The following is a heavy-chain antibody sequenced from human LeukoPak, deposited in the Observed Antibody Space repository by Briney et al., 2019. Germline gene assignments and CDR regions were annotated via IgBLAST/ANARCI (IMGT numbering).Heavy chain of an antibody. CDR2: IYTSGST. V-gene: IGHV4-4*07. CDR1: GGSISSYY. CDR3: ARASRYSGYDWGGMDAFDI. Sequence: PSETLSLTCTVSGGSISSYYWSWIRQPAGKELEWIGRIYTSGSTNYNPSLKSRVTMSVDTSKNQFSLKLSSVTAADTAVYYCARASRYSGYDWGGMDAFDIWGQGTMVTVSS. D-gene: IGHD5-12*01. J-gene: IGHJ3*02.